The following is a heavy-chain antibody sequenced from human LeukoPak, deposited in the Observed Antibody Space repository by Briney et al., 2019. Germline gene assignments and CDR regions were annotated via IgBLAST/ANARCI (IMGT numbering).Heavy chain of an antibody. J-gene: IGHJ6*03. V-gene: IGHV1-2*02. CDR1: GYTFTGYY. D-gene: IGHD1-26*01. CDR3: ARERSSAWELLYYYYYYMDV. Sequence: ASVKVSCKASGYTFTGYYMHWVRQAPGQGLEWMGWINPNSGGTNYAQKFQGRVTMTRDTSISTAYMELSRLRSEDTAVYYCARERSSAWELLYYYYYYMDVWGKGTTVTISS. CDR2: INPNSGGT.